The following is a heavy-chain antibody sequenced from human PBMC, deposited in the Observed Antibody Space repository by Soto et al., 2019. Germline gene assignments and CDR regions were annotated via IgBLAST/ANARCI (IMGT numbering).Heavy chain of an antibody. CDR2: ISSDGSYT. V-gene: IGHV3-74*01. CDR3: AGFAQQWLGDY. CDR1: GFTFSSDW. D-gene: IGHD6-19*01. J-gene: IGHJ4*02. Sequence: EVQLVESGGGLVQPGGSLRVSCAASGFTFSSDWMHWVRQAPGMGLEWVSRISSDGSYTGYADAVKGRFTMSRDNAKNTLYLQMNSLRAEDTAVYYCAGFAQQWLGDYWGQASLVTVSS.